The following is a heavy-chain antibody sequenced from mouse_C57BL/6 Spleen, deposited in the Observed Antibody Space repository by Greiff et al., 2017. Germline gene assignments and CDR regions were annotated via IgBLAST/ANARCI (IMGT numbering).Heavy chain of an antibody. CDR2: IWTGGGT. V-gene: IGHV2-9-1*01. CDR1: GFSLTSYA. J-gene: IGHJ1*03. CDR3: ARKAYSNYDWYFDV. D-gene: IGHD2-5*01. Sequence: VQLQQSGPGLVAPSQSLSITCTVSGFSLTSYAISWVRQPPGKGLEWLGVIWTGGGTNYNSARKSRLSISKDNSKSQVFLKMNSLQTDDTARYYCARKAYSNYDWYFDVWGTGTTVTVSS.